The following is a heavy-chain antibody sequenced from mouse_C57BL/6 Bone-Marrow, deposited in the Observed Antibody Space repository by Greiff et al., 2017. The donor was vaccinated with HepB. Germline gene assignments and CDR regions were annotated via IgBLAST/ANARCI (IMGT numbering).Heavy chain of an antibody. D-gene: IGHD1-1*01. J-gene: IGHJ1*03. CDR3: ATYYYGSSGGYFDV. Sequence: QVQLQQSGAELVKPGASVKLSCKASGYTFTSYWMHWVKQRPGQGLEWIGMIHPNSGSTNYNEKFKSKATLTVDKSSSTAYMQLSSLTSEDSAVYYCATYYYGSSGGYFDVWGTGTTVTVSS. CDR2: IHPNSGST. V-gene: IGHV1-64*01. CDR1: GYTFTSYW.